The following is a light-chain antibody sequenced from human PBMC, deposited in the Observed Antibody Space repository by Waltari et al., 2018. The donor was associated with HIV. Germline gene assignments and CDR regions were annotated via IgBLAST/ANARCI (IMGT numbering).Light chain of an antibody. V-gene: IGLV6-57*01. CDR1: SGSIASSY. J-gene: IGLJ2*01. Sequence: NFMLTQPHSVSESPGKTVSISCTRSSGSIASSYVQWYQQRPGSSPTAVIFEDNQRPSGVPERLSCSIDSSSNSASHSISGLKTEDDADYYCQSYDTTTPVVFGGGTSLTVL. CDR3: QSYDTTTPVV. CDR2: EDN.